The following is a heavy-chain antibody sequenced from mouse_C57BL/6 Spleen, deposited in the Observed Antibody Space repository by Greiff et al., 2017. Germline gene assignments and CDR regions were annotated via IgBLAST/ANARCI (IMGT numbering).Heavy chain of an antibody. Sequence: VKVVESGPELVKPGASVKISCKASGYSFTSYYIHWVKQRPGQGLEWIGWIYPGSGNTKYNEKFKGKATLTADTSSSTAYMQLSSLTTEDSAVYYCARPYYYGTHYYAMDYWGQGTSVTVSS. D-gene: IGHD1-1*01. CDR3: ARPYYYGTHYYAMDY. J-gene: IGHJ4*01. V-gene: IGHV1-66*01. CDR2: IYPGSGNT. CDR1: GYSFTSYY.